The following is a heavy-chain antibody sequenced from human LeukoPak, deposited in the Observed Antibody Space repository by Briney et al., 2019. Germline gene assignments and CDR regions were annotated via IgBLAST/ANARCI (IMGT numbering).Heavy chain of an antibody. CDR3: AKGNRRYGSGSYYNRHMDV. D-gene: IGHD3-10*01. J-gene: IGHJ6*03. V-gene: IGHV3-23*01. CDR2: ISGSGGST. CDR1: GFTFSSYA. Sequence: TGGSLRLSCAASGFTFSSYAMSWVRQAPGKGLEWASAISGSGGSTYYADSVKGRFTISRDNSKNTLYLQMNSLRAEDTAVYYCAKGNRRYGSGSYYNRHMDVWGKGTTVTVSS.